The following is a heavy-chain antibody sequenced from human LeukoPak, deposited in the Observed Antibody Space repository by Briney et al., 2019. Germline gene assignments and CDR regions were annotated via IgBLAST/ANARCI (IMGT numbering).Heavy chain of an antibody. CDR3: AKPYDSSGSYYYYYYYGMDV. Sequence: GGSLRLSCAASGFTFSSYAMSWVRQAPGKGLEWVSAISGSGGSTYYVDSVKGRFTISRDNFKNTLYLQMNSLRAEDTAVYYCAKPYDSSGSYYYYYYYGMDVWGQGTTVTVSS. J-gene: IGHJ6*02. CDR2: ISGSGGST. CDR1: GFTFSSYA. V-gene: IGHV3-23*01. D-gene: IGHD3-10*01.